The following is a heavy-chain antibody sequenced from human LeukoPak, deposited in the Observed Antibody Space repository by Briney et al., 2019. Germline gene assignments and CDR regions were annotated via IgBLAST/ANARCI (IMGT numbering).Heavy chain of an antibody. CDR1: GGSISSYY. D-gene: IGHD3-10*01. Sequence: SETLSLTCTVSGGSISSYYWSWIRQPPGKGLERIGYIYYSGSTNYNPSLKSRVTISVDTSKNQFSLKLSSVTAADTAVYYCASTTLYYGSGTYYYYYYMDVWGKGTTVTVSS. J-gene: IGHJ6*03. V-gene: IGHV4-59*08. CDR3: ASTTLYYGSGTYYYYYYMDV. CDR2: IYYSGST.